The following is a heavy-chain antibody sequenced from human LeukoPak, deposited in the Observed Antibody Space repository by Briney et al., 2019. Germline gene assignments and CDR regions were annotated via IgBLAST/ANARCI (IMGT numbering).Heavy chain of an antibody. D-gene: IGHD2-21*02. Sequence: AGGSLRLSCAASGFSVSNTYMSWVRQAPGKGLEWVSIIYSGGNTYYADSVKGRFTISRDNSKNTLYLQMNRLRPEDTAVYYCARGTVTAPDYWGQGTLVTASS. J-gene: IGHJ4*02. CDR2: IYSGGNT. CDR1: GFSVSNTY. V-gene: IGHV3-53*01. CDR3: ARGTVTAPDY.